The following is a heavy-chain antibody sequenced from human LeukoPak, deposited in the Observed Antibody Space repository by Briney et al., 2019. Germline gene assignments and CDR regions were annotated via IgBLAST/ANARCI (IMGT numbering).Heavy chain of an antibody. CDR1: GFTFSSYG. CDR3: AKDLKGGGLYYYYGMDV. J-gene: IGHJ6*02. D-gene: IGHD3-16*01. V-gene: IGHV3-30*02. Sequence: GGSLRLSCAASGFTFSSYGMHWVRQAPGKGLEWVAVIWYDGSNKYYADSVKGRFTISRDNSKNTLYLQMNSLRAEDTAVYYCAKDLKGGGLYYYYGMDVWGQGTTVTVSS. CDR2: IWYDGSNK.